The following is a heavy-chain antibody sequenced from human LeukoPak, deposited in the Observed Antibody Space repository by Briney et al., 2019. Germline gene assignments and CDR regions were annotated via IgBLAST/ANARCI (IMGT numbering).Heavy chain of an antibody. Sequence: SETLSLTCTVSGGPITSSNFDWGWIRQPPGKGLEWIGTISYSGSTFYSPSLKSRITISVDTSKNQFSLKLNSVTAADTAVYYCARQGSGQGSFGGVLNWFSACSQATLVTVSS. CDR3: ARQGSGQGSFGGVLNWFSA. D-gene: IGHD3-16*01. CDR1: GGPITSSNFD. V-gene: IGHV4-39*01. J-gene: IGHJ5*02. CDR2: ISYSGST.